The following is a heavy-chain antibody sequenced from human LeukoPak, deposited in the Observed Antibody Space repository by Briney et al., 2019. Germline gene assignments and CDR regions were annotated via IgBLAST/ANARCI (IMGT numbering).Heavy chain of an antibody. CDR1: GFSFSEYD. Sequence: GGSLRLSCAASGFSFSEYDMNWVRQAPGKGLEWVSYIGSSDTTKYYAESVKGRFITSRDNAKNSLYLQMNSLRAEDTAVYYCARGGRAYGLDVWGQGTTVTVSS. J-gene: IGHJ6*02. CDR3: ARGGRAYGLDV. D-gene: IGHD3-16*01. CDR2: IGSSDTTK. V-gene: IGHV3-48*03.